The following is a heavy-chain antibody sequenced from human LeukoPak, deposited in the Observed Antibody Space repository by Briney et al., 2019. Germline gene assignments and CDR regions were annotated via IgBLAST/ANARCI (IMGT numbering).Heavy chain of an antibody. CDR2: ISYDGSNK. CDR1: GFTFSSYA. Sequence: GRSLRLSCAASGFTFSSYAMHWVRQAPGKGLEWVAVISYDGSNKYYADSVKGRFTISRDNSKNTLYLQMNSLRAEDTAVYYCTRELWPGDYWGQGILVTVSS. D-gene: IGHD3-16*01. CDR3: TRELWPGDY. J-gene: IGHJ4*02. V-gene: IGHV3-30-3*01.